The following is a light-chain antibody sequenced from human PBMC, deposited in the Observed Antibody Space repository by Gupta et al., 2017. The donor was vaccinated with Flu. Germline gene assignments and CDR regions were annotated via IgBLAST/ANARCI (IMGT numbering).Light chain of an antibody. Sequence: QSILTPPPSMSAAPGQKVTISCSGSSSNIAINYVSWYQRLPGAAPKLLIFGNHKRPSGIPDRFSGSKSGTSATLDITGLQIGDDADYYCETWDNSLSGMVFGGGTKLTVL. CDR3: ETWDNSLSGMV. J-gene: IGLJ3*02. V-gene: IGLV1-51*01. CDR2: GNH. CDR1: SSNIAINY.